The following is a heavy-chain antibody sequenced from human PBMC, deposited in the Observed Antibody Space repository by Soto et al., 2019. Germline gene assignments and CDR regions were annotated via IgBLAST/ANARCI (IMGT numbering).Heavy chain of an antibody. CDR1: GLPHSSFA. Sequence: GGSLRLSCTASGLPHSSFAMMWVRQAPGKGLECVSRINPESTTITYADSVKGRFTISRDNAENTLFLHMNSLSAEDAGIYYCTKDTFGAWDSWGQGTLVTVS. CDR2: INPESTTI. V-gene: IGHV3-23*01. CDR3: TKDTFGAWDS. J-gene: IGHJ4*02. D-gene: IGHD3-10*01.